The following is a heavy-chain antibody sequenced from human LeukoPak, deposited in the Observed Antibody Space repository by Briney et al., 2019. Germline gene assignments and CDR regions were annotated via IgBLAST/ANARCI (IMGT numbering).Heavy chain of an antibody. D-gene: IGHD6-6*01. CDR3: ARQSLAARPGSYYYGMDV. CDR1: GGTFSSYA. Sequence: ASVKVSCKASGGTFSSYAISWVRQAPGQGLEWVGGIIPIFGTANYAQKFQGRVTITADESTSTAYMELSSLRSEDTAVYYCARQSLAARPGSYYYGMDVWGQGTTVTVSS. V-gene: IGHV1-69*13. J-gene: IGHJ6*02. CDR2: IIPIFGTA.